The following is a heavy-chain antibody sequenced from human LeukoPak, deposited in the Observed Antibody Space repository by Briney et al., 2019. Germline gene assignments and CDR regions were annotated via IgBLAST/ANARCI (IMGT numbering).Heavy chain of an antibody. V-gene: IGHV4-61*02. Sequence: PSETLSLTCTVSGGSISSGSYYWSWIRQPAGKGLEWIGRIYTSGSTNYNPSLKSRVTISVDTSKNQFSLKLSSVTAADTAVYYCARGISSGYSGPSYYYYYYMDVWGKGTTVTISS. CDR3: ARGISSGYSGPSYYYYYYMDV. J-gene: IGHJ6*03. CDR2: IYTSGST. D-gene: IGHD5-12*01. CDR1: GGSISSGSYY.